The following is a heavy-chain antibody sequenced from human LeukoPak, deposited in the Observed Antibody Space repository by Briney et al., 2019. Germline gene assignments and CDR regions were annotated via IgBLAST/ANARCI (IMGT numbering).Heavy chain of an antibody. J-gene: IGHJ5*02. V-gene: IGHV3-30-3*01. CDR2: ISYDGSNK. D-gene: IGHD6-19*01. CDR3: AREEVAGTNWFDP. CDR1: GFTFSSYA. Sequence: GRSLRLSCAASGFTFSSYAMHWVRQAPGKGLEWVAVISYDGSNKYYADSVKGRFTISRDNSKNTLYPQMNSLRAEDTAVYYCAREEVAGTNWFDPWGQGTLVTVSS.